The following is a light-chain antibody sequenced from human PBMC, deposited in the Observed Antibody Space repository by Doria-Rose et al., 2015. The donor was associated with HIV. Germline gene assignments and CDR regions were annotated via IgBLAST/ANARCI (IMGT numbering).Light chain of an antibody. CDR3: QQTYSSPPWT. V-gene: IGKV1-39*01. CDR2: AAS. Sequence: SASSLSASIGDSVTITCRASQTVSTYLNWFQQEPGKAPKLLIYAASRLQSGVPSRFSGSGSGTDFTLTISGLQPGDFATYYCQQTYSSPPWTFGQGTKVEMK. CDR1: QTVSTY. J-gene: IGKJ1*01.